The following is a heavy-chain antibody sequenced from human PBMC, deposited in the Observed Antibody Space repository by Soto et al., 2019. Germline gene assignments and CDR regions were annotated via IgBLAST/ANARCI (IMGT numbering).Heavy chain of an antibody. CDR1: GGSISSGGYY. V-gene: IGHV4-31*03. CDR3: ARVCGGYVFNWFDP. J-gene: IGHJ5*02. Sequence: SETLSLTCTVSGGSISSGGYYWSWIRQHPGKGLECIGYIYYSGSTYYNPSLKSRVTISVDTSKNQFSLKLSSVTAADTAVYYCARVCGGYVFNWFDPWGQGTLVTVSS. D-gene: IGHD5-12*01. CDR2: IYYSGST.